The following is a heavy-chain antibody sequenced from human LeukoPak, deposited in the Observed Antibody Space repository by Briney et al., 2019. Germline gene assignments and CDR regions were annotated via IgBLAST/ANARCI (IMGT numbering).Heavy chain of an antibody. CDR2: INAGNGNT. CDR3: ARDSGPVYDFWSGPDGYYYMDV. CDR1: GYTFTSYA. V-gene: IGHV1-3*01. Sequence: ASVKVSCKASGYTFTSYAMHWVRQAPGQRLEWMGWINAGNGNTKYSQKLQGRVTMTTDTSTSTAYMELRSLRSDDTAVYHCARDSGPVYDFWSGPDGYYYMDVWGKGTTVTVSS. J-gene: IGHJ6*03. D-gene: IGHD3-3*01.